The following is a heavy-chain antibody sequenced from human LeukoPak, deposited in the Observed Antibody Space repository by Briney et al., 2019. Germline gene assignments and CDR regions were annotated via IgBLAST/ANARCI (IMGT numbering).Heavy chain of an antibody. CDR3: ARTPPEWELLYNDAFDI. J-gene: IGHJ3*02. CDR2: IYYRGST. V-gene: IGHV4-39*01. Sequence: KPSETLSLPXTVSGDSISSSSYYWGWIPQPPGKGLEWNGSIYYRGSTYYNPSLKSRVTIAVDTSKNQFSLKLSSVTAADTAVYYCARTPPEWELLYNDAFDIWGQGTMVTVSS. D-gene: IGHD1-26*01. CDR1: GDSISSSSYY.